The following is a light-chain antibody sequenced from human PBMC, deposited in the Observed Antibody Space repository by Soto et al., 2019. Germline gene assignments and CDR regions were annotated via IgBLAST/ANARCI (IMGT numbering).Light chain of an antibody. CDR1: QSLLHSDGYNY. CDR3: MQVLQIPVT. J-gene: IGKJ3*01. V-gene: IGKV2-28*01. Sequence: DIVVTQSPLSLPVTPGEPASISCRSSQSLLHSDGYNYLDWYLQKPGQSPQLLIQLGSMRASGVPDRFSGSVSGTDLTLKISRVEAEDVGVYYCMQVLQIPVTFGPGTKVDI. CDR2: LGS.